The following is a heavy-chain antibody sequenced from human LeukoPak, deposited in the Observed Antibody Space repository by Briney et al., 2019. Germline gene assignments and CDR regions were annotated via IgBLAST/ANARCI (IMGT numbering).Heavy chain of an antibody. V-gene: IGHV3-43*02. Sequence: GGSLRLSCAAPGFNFDDYAIHWVRQAPGKGLEWVSLISGDGGSTFYADSVRGRFTISRDNSKNSLYLRMSSLRSEDTALYFCARESDSSGWYDYWGQGTLVTVSS. J-gene: IGHJ4*02. CDR1: GFNFDDYA. D-gene: IGHD6-19*01. CDR2: ISGDGGST. CDR3: ARESDSSGWYDY.